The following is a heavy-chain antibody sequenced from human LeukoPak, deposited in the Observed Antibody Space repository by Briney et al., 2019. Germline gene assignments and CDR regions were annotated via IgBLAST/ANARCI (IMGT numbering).Heavy chain of an antibody. CDR2: IVVGSGDT. CDR1: GFTFTSSA. Sequence: SVKVSCKASGFTFTSSAMQWVRQARGQRLEWIGWIVVGSGDTNYAQKFQERVTITRDMSTSTAYMELSSLRSEDTAVYYCAAVGELLYDAFDIWGQGTMVTVSS. D-gene: IGHD1-26*01. V-gene: IGHV1-58*02. J-gene: IGHJ3*02. CDR3: AAVGELLYDAFDI.